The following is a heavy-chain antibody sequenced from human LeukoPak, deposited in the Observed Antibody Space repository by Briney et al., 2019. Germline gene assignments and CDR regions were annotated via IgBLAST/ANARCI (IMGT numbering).Heavy chain of an antibody. D-gene: IGHD2-2*01. CDR2: IYSGGST. CDR1: GFTVSSNY. Sequence: PGGSLRLSCAASGFTVSSNYMSWVRQAPGKGLEWVSVIYSGGSTYYADSVKGRFTISRDNSKNTLYLQMSSLRAEDTAVYYCARADCSSTSCYHAYWGQGTLVTVSS. J-gene: IGHJ4*02. CDR3: ARADCSSTSCYHAY. V-gene: IGHV3-53*01.